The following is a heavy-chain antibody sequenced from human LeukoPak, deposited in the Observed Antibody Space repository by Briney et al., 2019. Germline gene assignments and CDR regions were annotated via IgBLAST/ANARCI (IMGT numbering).Heavy chain of an antibody. CDR1: GGSISSGDYY. D-gene: IGHD3-10*01. V-gene: IGHV4-30-4*01. CDR2: IYYSGST. J-gene: IGHJ3*02. Sequence: SQTLSLTCTVSGGSISSGDYYWSWIRQPPGKGLEWIGYIYYSGSTYYNPSLKSRVTISADTSKNQFSLKLSSVTAADTAVYYCARGRFGVKGAFDIWGQGTMATVSS. CDR3: ARGRFGVKGAFDI.